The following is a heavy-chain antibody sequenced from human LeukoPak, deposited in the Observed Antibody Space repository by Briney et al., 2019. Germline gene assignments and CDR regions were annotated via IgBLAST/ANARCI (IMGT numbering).Heavy chain of an antibody. CDR3: ASSGYNSDYFDY. CDR2: IGSSSSYI. J-gene: IGHJ4*02. CDR1: GFTFRSYS. V-gene: IGHV3-21*01. Sequence: GGSLRLSCAASGFTFRSYSMKWVRQAPGKGLEWVSSIGSSSSYIYYADSVKGRFSISRDNAKNSLYLEMNSLRAEDTAVYYCASSGYNSDYFDYWGQGTLVTVSS. D-gene: IGHD5-12*01.